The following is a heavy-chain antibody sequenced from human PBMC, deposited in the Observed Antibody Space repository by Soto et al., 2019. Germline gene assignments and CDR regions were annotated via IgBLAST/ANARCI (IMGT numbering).Heavy chain of an antibody. J-gene: IGHJ4*02. CDR3: ASYSGSYFRATGFDY. Sequence: QVQLVESGGGVVQPGRSLRLSCAASGFTFSSYGMHWVRQAPGKGLEWVAVISYDGSNKYYADSVKGRFTISRDNSKNTLYLQMNSLRAEDTAVYYCASYSGSYFRATGFDYWGQGTLVTVSS. V-gene: IGHV3-30*03. CDR2: ISYDGSNK. D-gene: IGHD1-26*01. CDR1: GFTFSSYG.